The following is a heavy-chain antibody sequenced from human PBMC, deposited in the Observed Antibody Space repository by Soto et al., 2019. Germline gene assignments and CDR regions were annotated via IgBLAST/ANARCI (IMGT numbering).Heavy chain of an antibody. V-gene: IGHV3-30*03. J-gene: IGHJ4*02. CDR3: ARDHWKQWLGYLDY. Sequence: ESGGGVVQPGRSLRLSCAVSGFSFSDHGMHWVRQAPGKGLEWVAVISHDGRNKRYGDTVRGRITISRGNSKNTVYLEMNSLTVDDTGIYYCARDHWKQWLGYLDYWGQGALVTVSS. CDR1: GFSFSDHG. CDR2: ISHDGRNK. D-gene: IGHD6-19*01.